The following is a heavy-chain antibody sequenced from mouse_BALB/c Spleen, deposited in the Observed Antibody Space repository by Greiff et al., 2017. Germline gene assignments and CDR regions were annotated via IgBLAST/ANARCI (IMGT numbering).Heavy chain of an antibody. D-gene: IGHD1-2*01. CDR3: VSDYYGSWFAY. Sequence: EVNVVESGGGLVQPKGSLKLSCAASGFTFNTYAMNWVRQAPGKGLEWVARIRSKSNNYATYYADSVKDRFTISRDDSQSMLYLQMNNLKTEDTAMYYCVSDYYGSWFAYWGQGTLVTVSA. CDR2: IRSKSNNYAT. CDR1: GFTFNTYA. J-gene: IGHJ3*01. V-gene: IGHV10-1*02.